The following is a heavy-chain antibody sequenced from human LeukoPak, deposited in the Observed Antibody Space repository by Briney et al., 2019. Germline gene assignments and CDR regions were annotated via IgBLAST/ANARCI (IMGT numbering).Heavy chain of an antibody. CDR3: ARGPLTVAKAYFDY. CDR2: INPNGGST. D-gene: IGHD4-11*01. V-gene: IGHV1-46*01. Sequence: GASVKVSCKASGYTFTNYYIHWVRQAPGQGLEWMGIINPNGGSTTFAQKFQGRVTTTRDMSTTTVYMELSSLRSEDTAVYYCARGPLTVAKAYFDYWGQGTLVTVSS. CDR1: GYTFTNYY. J-gene: IGHJ4*02.